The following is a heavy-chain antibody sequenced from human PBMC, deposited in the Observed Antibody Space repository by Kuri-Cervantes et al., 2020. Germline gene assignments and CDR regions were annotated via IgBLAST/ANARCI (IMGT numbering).Heavy chain of an antibody. CDR3: ARACPGWTITGGKEDWFDP. Sequence: LRLSCTVPGGSISSGGYYWSWIRQHPGKGLEWIGYIYYSGSTYYNPSLKSRVTISVDTSKNQFSLKLSSVTAADTAVYYCARACPGWTITGGKEDWFDPWGQGTLVTVSS. J-gene: IGHJ5*02. V-gene: IGHV4-31*03. D-gene: IGHD3-3*01. CDR1: GGSISSGGYY. CDR2: IYYSGST.